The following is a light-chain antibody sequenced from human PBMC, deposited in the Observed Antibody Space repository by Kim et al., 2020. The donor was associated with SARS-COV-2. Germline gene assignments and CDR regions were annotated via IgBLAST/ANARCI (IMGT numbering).Light chain of an antibody. CDR1: QSVVDY. CDR3: QQSHSTPYT. J-gene: IGKJ2*01. CDR2: ATS. Sequence: DIQMTQSPSSLSASVGDRVTITCRPSQSVVDYLHWYQQKPGNAPKLLIYATSDLQHGVPSRFSGAGSGTEFTLTINSLRLEDFATYYCQQSHSTPYTFGQGTKVEI. V-gene: IGKV1-39*01.